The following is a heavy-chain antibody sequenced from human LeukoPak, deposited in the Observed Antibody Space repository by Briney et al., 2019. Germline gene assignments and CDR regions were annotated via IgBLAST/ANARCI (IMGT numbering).Heavy chain of an antibody. D-gene: IGHD3-22*01. CDR1: GGSFSGYY. CDR3: ARQEYDKAY. Sequence: SGTLSLTCAVYGGSFSGYYWSWIRQPPGKGLEWIGEINHSGSTNYNPSLKSRVTISVDTSKNQFSLKLSSVTAADTAVYYCARQEYDKAYWGQGTLVTVSS. CDR2: INHSGST. V-gene: IGHV4-34*01. J-gene: IGHJ4*02.